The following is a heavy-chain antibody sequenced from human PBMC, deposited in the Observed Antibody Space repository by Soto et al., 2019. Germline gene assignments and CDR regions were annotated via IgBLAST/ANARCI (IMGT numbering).Heavy chain of an antibody. J-gene: IGHJ3*01. Sequence: QVQLVQSGAEVKKPGSSVKVSCKTSGGTLKNQAITWVRQAPGQGLEWMGGFLPPFNITNYAEKFQGRLTITADEATRTSYMELGSLTSADTAVYFCASPTPLRIVFAFEVWGQGTMVTVSS. CDR2: FLPPFNIT. D-gene: IGHD3-22*01. CDR3: ASPTPLRIVFAFEV. V-gene: IGHV1-69*01. CDR1: GGTLKNQA.